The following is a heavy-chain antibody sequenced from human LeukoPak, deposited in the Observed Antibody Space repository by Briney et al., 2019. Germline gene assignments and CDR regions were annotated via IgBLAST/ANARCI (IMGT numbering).Heavy chain of an antibody. D-gene: IGHD6-13*01. CDR1: GFTFSDYC. CDR2: ISSSSSYT. V-gene: IGHV3-11*03. Sequence: KPRGSPRLSCAASGFTFSDYCMSWICQAPGKGLEWVSYISSSSSYTNYADSVKGRFTISRDNAKDSLYLQMNSLRAEDTAVYYCARYSSSWEDFDFWGQGTLVPVSS. CDR3: ARYSSSWEDFDF. J-gene: IGHJ4*02.